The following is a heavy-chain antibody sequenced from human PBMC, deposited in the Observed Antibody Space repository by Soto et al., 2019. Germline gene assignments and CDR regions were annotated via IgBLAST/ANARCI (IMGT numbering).Heavy chain of an antibody. D-gene: IGHD6-13*01. CDR1: GGSVSSGNYF. CDR2: ISYSGST. V-gene: IGHV4-61*01. CDR3: ARESSHSQHDD. J-gene: IGHJ4*02. Sequence: SETLSLACTVSGGSVSSGNYFWSWIRQPPGKGLEWIGHISYSGSTNYYPSLKSRVSMSLDTSKNQFSLKLRSVTAADPAVYYCARESSHSQHDDWGQGTLVTVSS.